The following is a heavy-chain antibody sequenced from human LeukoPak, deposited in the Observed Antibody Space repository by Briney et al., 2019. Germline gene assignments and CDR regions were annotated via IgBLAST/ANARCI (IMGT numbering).Heavy chain of an antibody. Sequence: GGSLRLSCAASGFTFSTYSMNWVRQAPGKGLEWVSSISSSSSYIYHADSVKGRFTISRDNAKNSLFLQMNSLRAEDTAVYYCARENYDSSGRREGDAFDIWGQGTMVTVSS. J-gene: IGHJ3*02. V-gene: IGHV3-21*01. CDR2: ISSSSSYI. D-gene: IGHD3-22*01. CDR3: ARENYDSSGRREGDAFDI. CDR1: GFTFSTYS.